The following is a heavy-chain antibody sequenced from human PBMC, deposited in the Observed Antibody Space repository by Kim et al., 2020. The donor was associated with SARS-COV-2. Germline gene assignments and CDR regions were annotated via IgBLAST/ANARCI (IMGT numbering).Heavy chain of an antibody. CDR3: ARATAMVTEDY. CDR1: GYSISSGYY. J-gene: IGHJ4*02. CDR2: IYHSGST. Sequence: SETLSLTCTVSGYSISSGYYWGWIRQPPGKGLEWIGSIYHSGSTYYNPSLKSRVTISVDTSKNQFSLKLSSVTAADTAVYYCARATAMVTEDYWGQGTLVTVSS. D-gene: IGHD5-18*01. V-gene: IGHV4-38-2*02.